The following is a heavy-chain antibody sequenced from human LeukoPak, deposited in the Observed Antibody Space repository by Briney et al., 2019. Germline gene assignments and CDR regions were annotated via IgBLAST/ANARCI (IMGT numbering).Heavy chain of an antibody. J-gene: IGHJ4*02. CDR1: GRFTSSYY. D-gene: IGHD1/OR15-1a*01. CDR2: IYYSGNT. V-gene: IGHV4-59*08. CDR3: ARLNWNNLDY. Sequence: SETLSFTWTASGRFTSSYYSSWLRQPPGKGLEWIGYIYYSGNTNYNPSLKSRLTMSADRSRNQFSLKLNSVTAADTAVYYCARLNWNNLDYWGQGILVTVSS.